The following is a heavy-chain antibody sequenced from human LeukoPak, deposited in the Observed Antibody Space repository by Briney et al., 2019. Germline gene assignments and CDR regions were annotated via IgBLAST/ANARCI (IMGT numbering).Heavy chain of an antibody. CDR1: GYSISSGYY. CDR2: IYHSGST. V-gene: IGHV4-38-2*02. Sequence: PSETLSLTCTVSGYSISSGYYWGWIRQPPGKGLEWIGSIYHSGSTYYNPSLKSRVTISVDTSKNQFSLKLSSVTAADTAVYYCARDEIAVAGTGYYYYMDVWGKGTTVTVSS. CDR3: ARDEIAVAGTGYYYYMDV. J-gene: IGHJ6*03. D-gene: IGHD6-19*01.